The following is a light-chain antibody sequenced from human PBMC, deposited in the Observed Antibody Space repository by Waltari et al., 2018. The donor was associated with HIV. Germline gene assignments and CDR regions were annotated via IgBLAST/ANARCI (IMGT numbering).Light chain of an antibody. Sequence: QTVVTQESSLTVSLGATVTLTCASSTVAVTSGTYPNWCQQKPGQAPMGLSYSTSNKNSWTPARFSVSLLGGKAALTLSGLQPEDEAEYYCLLYYGGAQRYVVGTGTKVTVL. CDR3: LLYYGGAQRYV. V-gene: IGLV7-43*01. J-gene: IGLJ1*01. CDR1: TVAVTSGTY. CDR2: STS.